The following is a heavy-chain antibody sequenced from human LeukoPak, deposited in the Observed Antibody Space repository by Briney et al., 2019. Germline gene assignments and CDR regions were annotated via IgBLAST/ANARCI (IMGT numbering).Heavy chain of an antibody. V-gene: IGHV1-2*06. CDR2: INPNSGGT. CDR3: ASLRITIFGVDY. Sequence: ASVKVSCKASGYTFTGYYMHWVRQAPGQGLEWMGRINPNSGGTNYAQKFQGRVTMTRDTSISTAYMELSRLRSDGTAVYYCASLRITIFGVDYWGQGTLVTVSS. CDR1: GYTFTGYY. J-gene: IGHJ4*02. D-gene: IGHD3-3*01.